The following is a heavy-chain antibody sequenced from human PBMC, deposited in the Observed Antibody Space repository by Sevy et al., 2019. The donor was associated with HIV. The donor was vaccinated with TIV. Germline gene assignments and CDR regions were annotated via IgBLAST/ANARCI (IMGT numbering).Heavy chain of an antibody. D-gene: IGHD6-19*01. V-gene: IGHV3-11*01. CDR1: GFTFSDYY. J-gene: IGHJ4*02. Sequence: GGSLRLSCVASGFTFSDYYMSWIRQAPGKGLEWVSYISSSGITIYYADSVKGRFTISRDNAKNSLYLQMNSLRAEDTAVYYCARVRIAVAYYFDYWGQGTLVTVSS. CDR3: ARVRIAVAYYFDY. CDR2: ISSSGITI.